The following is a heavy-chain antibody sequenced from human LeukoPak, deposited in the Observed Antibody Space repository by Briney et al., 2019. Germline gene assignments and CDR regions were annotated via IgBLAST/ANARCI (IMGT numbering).Heavy chain of an antibody. CDR1: GGSISSSSYY. V-gene: IGHV4-39*07. D-gene: IGHD5-18*01. CDR3: AREARTPLYIYGLDY. CDR2: IYYSGST. J-gene: IGHJ4*02. Sequence: SETLSLTCAVSGGSISSSSYYWGWIRQPPGKGLEWIGSIYYSGSTNYNPSLKRRVSISLDTSKNQFSLRLSSVTAADTAVYYCAREARTPLYIYGLDYWGQGILVTVSS.